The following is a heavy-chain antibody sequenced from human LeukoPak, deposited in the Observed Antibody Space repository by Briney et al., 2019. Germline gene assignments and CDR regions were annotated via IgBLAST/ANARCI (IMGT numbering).Heavy chain of an antibody. CDR2: IYTSGST. Sequence: SETLSLTCTVSDGSISNYYWSWIRQPPGKGLEWIGYIYTSGSTNYNPSLKSRVTLSVDTSKNQFSLKLSSVTAADTAVYCCARHLTGSSVCIEYWGQGTLVTVSS. D-gene: IGHD2-8*02. CDR3: ARHLTGSSVCIEY. CDR1: DGSISNYY. J-gene: IGHJ4*02. V-gene: IGHV4-4*09.